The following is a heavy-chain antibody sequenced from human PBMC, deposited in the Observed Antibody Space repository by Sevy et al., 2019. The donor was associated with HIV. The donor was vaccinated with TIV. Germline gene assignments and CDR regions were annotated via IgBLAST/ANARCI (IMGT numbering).Heavy chain of an antibody. Sequence: GGSQRLSCAASGFTFSTYAMNWVRQAPGKGLEWVSTLGSGSVTTYYADSVRGRFTISRDISKNTLFLQMNSLRADDTAVYYCTRYALTSHTWFDPWGQGTLVTVSS. V-gene: IGHV3-23*01. CDR2: LGSGSVTT. J-gene: IGHJ5*02. CDR1: GFTFSTYA. CDR3: TRYALTSHTWFDP. D-gene: IGHD7-27*01.